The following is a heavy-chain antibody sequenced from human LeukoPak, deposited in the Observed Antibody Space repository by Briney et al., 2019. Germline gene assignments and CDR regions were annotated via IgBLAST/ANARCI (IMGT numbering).Heavy chain of an antibody. Sequence: PGGSLRLSCAASGFTFSSYAMSWVRQARGKWLEWVSAISGSGFTYYADSVKGRFTISRDNSKNTLYLQMNSLRAEDTAVYYCARGLFSSSPWGQGTLVTVSS. V-gene: IGHV3-23*01. D-gene: IGHD6-6*01. J-gene: IGHJ4*02. CDR1: GFTFSSYA. CDR2: ISGSGFT. CDR3: ARGLFSSSP.